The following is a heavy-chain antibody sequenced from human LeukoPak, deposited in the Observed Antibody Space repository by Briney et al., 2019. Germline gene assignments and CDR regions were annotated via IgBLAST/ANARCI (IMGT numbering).Heavy chain of an antibody. V-gene: IGHV4-4*07. CDR2: IYTSGST. J-gene: IGHJ3*02. CDR1: GGSISSYY. Sequence: SETLSLTCTVSGGSISSYYWSWIRQPAGKGLEWIGRIYTSGSTNYNPSLKSRVTMSVDTSKNQFSLKLSSVTATDTAAYYCTTYSGTNAFDIWGQGTMVTVSS. D-gene: IGHD1-26*01. CDR3: TTYSGTNAFDI.